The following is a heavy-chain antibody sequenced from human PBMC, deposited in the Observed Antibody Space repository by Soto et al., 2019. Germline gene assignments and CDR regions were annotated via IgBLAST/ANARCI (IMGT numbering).Heavy chain of an antibody. V-gene: IGHV4-39*01. D-gene: IGHD2-15*01. CDR3: ARHFNPQNDRYCSGGSCFRKNWFDP. J-gene: IGHJ5*02. Sequence: PSETLSLTCTVSGGSISSSSYYWGWIRQPPGKGLEWIGSIYYSGSTYYNPSLKSQVTISEDTSKNQLYLKLSSVTDADTDVYYFARHFNPQNDRYCSGGSCFRKNWFDPWGQGTLVT. CDR2: IYYSGST. CDR1: GGSISSSSYY.